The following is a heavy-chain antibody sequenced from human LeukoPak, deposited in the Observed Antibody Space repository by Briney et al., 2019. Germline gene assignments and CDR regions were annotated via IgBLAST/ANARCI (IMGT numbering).Heavy chain of an antibody. Sequence: GGSLRLSCAASGFTFSSYAMSWVRQAPGKGLEWVSAIRGSGDSTTTYYADSVKGQFTISRDNAKNSLYLQMNSLRAEDTAVYYCSRGLGSTTSYFHLWGQGILVTVSS. CDR1: GFTFSSYA. CDR2: IRGSGDSTTT. V-gene: IGHV3-23*01. D-gene: IGHD2/OR15-2a*01. J-gene: IGHJ4*02. CDR3: SRGLGSTTSYFHL.